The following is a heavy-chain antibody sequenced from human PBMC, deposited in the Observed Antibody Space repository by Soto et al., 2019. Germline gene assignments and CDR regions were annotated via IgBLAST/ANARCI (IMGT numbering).Heavy chain of an antibody. J-gene: IGHJ4*02. CDR3: ARERKGFGYIEF. V-gene: IGHV4-59*01. Sequence: SETLSLTCTVSGGSISRYYWSWIRQPPGKGLEWIGYIYYSGDTNYNPSLKSRVTISVDTSTNQLSLQLTSVTAADTALYYCARERKGFGYIEFWGQGALVTV. CDR1: GGSISRYY. CDR2: IYYSGDT. D-gene: IGHD2-15*01.